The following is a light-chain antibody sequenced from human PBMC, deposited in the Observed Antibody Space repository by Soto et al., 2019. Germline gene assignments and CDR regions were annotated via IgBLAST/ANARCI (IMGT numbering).Light chain of an antibody. Sequence: EMVLTQSPGTLSLSPGERATLSCRASQSVSSYYLAWYQQKPGQAPMLLIYAASSRATGIPDRFSGGGSGTDFTLTISRLEPEDFAVYYCQQCGSSPWTFGQRTKVESK. V-gene: IGKV3-20*01. J-gene: IGKJ1*01. CDR3: QQCGSSPWT. CDR2: AAS. CDR1: QSVSSYY.